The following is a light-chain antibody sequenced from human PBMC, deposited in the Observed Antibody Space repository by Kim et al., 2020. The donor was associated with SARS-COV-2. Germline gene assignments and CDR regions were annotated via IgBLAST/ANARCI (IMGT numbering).Light chain of an antibody. CDR3: AAWDDSLNGVV. Sequence: QSVLTQPPSASGTPGQRVTISCSGSSSNIGSNTVNWYQQIPGTAPKLLIYSNNQRPSGVPDRFSGSKSGTSASLAISGLQSDDEADYYCAAWDDSLNGVVFGGGTQLTVL. J-gene: IGLJ2*01. CDR2: SNN. CDR1: SSNIGSNT. V-gene: IGLV1-44*01.